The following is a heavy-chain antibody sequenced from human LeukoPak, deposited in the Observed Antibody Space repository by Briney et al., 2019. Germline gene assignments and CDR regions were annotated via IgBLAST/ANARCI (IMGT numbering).Heavy chain of an antibody. CDR3: ARRSLAGFFDY. CDR2: IYPGDSDT. V-gene: IGHV5-51*01. D-gene: IGHD6-19*01. Sequence: GESLKISCKGSGYSFTTYWIGWVRHLPGKGLEWMGIIYPGDSDTKYSPSFQGQVTISVDKSISTAYLQWSSLKASDTAMYYCARRSLAGFFDYSGQGTLVTVSS. CDR1: GYSFTTYW. J-gene: IGHJ4*02.